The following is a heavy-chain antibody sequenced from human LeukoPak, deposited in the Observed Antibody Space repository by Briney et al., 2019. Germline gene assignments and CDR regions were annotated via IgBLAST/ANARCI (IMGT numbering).Heavy chain of an antibody. D-gene: IGHD4-17*01. CDR3: ARSGGTVTTYYYYGMDV. CDR1: GFTFSTSN. Sequence: GGSLRLSCAASGFTFSTSNMNWVRQAPGKGLEWVSSITGSSSYIYYADSVKGRFTISRDNAKNSLYLQMNSLRAEDTAVYYCARSGGTVTTYYYYGMDVWGQGTTVTVSS. J-gene: IGHJ6*02. V-gene: IGHV3-21*01. CDR2: ITGSSSYI.